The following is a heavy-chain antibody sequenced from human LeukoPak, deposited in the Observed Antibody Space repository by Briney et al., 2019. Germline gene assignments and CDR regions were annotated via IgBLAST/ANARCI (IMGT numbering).Heavy chain of an antibody. J-gene: IGHJ4*02. V-gene: IGHV1-2*02. CDR3: ARDPGDYGGNRFDY. CDR1: GYTFTSYG. D-gene: IGHD4-23*01. CDR2: INPNSGGT. Sequence: ASVKVSCKASGYTFTSYGISWVRQAPGQGLEWMGWINPNSGGTNYAQKFQGRVTMTRDTSISTAYMELSRLRSDDTAVYYCARDPGDYGGNRFDYWGQGTLVTISS.